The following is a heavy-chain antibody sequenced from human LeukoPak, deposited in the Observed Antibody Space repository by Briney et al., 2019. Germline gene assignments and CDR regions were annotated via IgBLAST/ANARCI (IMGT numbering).Heavy chain of an antibody. D-gene: IGHD5-18*01. CDR1: GFTFSSYS. J-gene: IGHJ4*02. CDR3: ARDLHSYGY. Sequence: GGSLRLSCAASGFTFSSYSMNRVRQAPGKGLEWVSYISSSSSTIYYADSVKGRFTISRDNAKNSLYLQMNSLRAEDTAVYYCARDLHSYGYWGQGTLVTVSS. CDR2: ISSSSSTI. V-gene: IGHV3-48*01.